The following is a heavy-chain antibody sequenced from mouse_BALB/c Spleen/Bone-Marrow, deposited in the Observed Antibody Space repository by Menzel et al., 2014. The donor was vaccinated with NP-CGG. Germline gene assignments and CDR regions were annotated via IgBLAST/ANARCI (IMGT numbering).Heavy chain of an antibody. CDR1: GYSITSDYA. J-gene: IGHJ3*01. V-gene: IGHV3-2*02. CDR3: ARWGYNGSGFAY. D-gene: IGHD1-1*01. CDR2: ISYSGST. Sequence: VQLQQSGPGLGKPSKSLSLTCTVTGYSITSDYAWNWIRQFPGNKLEWMGHISYSGSTSYNPSLKSRISITRDTSKNQLFLRLNSETTEDTATYYCARWGYNGSGFAYWGQGTLVTVSA.